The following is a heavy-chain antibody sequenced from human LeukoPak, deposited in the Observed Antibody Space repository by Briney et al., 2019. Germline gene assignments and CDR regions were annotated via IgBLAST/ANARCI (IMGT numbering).Heavy chain of an antibody. D-gene: IGHD3-3*01. J-gene: IGHJ5*02. V-gene: IGHV3-48*01. CDR3: ARGLASTFWSGYYTRHSNPNWFDP. CDR1: GFTFSSYS. CDR2: ISSSSSTI. Sequence: GGSLRLSCAASGFTFSSYSMNWVRQAPGKGLEWVSYISSSSSTIYYADSVKGRFTISRDNAKNSLYLQMNSLRAEDTAVYYCARGLASTFWSGYYTRHSNPNWFDPWGQGTLVTVSS.